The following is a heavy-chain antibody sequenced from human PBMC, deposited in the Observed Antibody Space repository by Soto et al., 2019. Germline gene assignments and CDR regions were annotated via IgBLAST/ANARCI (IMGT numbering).Heavy chain of an antibody. CDR1: GYTFPSYH. V-gene: IGHV1-8*01. D-gene: IGHD4-17*01. J-gene: IGHJ4*02. CDR2: MHPYSGNT. CDR3: ARAQDYGDYGDY. Sequence: QVQLVQSGAEVKKPGASVKVSCKASGYTFPSYHISWVRQDTGQGLEWMGWMHPYSGNTAYAQKFQGRLSMTTNSSISTAYMELSSLTSEDTAVYYCARAQDYGDYGDYWGQGTLVTVSS.